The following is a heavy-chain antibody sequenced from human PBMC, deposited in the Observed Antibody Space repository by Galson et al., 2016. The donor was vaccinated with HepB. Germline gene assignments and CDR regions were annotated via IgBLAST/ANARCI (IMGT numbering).Heavy chain of an antibody. Sequence: FTFTSSAVPWVRQARGQRLEWLGWIVFGSGDSSYAQKFHERVTITRDMSTSTAYMELRSLRSEDTAVYYCAADYGWERESAFDKWGQGTMVTVSS. D-gene: IGHD1-26*01. CDR3: AADYGWERESAFDK. CDR2: IVFGSGDS. V-gene: IGHV1-58*01. J-gene: IGHJ3*02. CDR1: FTFTSSA.